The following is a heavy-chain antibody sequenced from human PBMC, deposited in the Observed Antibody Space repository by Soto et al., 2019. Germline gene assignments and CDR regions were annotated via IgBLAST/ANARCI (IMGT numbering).Heavy chain of an antibody. V-gene: IGHV2-5*02. D-gene: IGHD5-12*01. CDR2: IYWAGDL. Sequence: SGRPLGNDTPTLTLTCNFSVFSHNGNGEGVGWIYQQPGKALEWLALIYWAGDLRYSPALKRRLTITQDPSQDQVVLTMTHMDPTDAGTWYCAHGYVQLLFTFHYFDSWGHGMRVTDSP. J-gene: IGHJ4*01. CDR3: AHGYVQLLFTFHYFDS. CDR1: VFSHNGNGEG.